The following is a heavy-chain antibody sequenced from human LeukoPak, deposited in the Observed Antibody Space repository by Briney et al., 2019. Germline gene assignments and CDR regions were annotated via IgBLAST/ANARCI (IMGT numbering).Heavy chain of an antibody. CDR2: IIPILGIA. Sequence: SVKVSCKASGYTFTGYYMHWVRQAPGQGLEWMGRIIPILGIANYAQKFQGRVTITADKSTSTAYMELSSLRSEDTAVYYCARGSDSSGWYHYWGQGTLVTVSS. V-gene: IGHV1-69*04. CDR1: GYTFTGYY. D-gene: IGHD6-19*01. J-gene: IGHJ4*02. CDR3: ARGSDSSGWYHY.